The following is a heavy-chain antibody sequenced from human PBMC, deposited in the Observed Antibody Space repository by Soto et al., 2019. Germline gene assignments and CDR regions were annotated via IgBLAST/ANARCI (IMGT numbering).Heavy chain of an antibody. Sequence: ESGGGVVQPGRSLRLSCAASGFTFSSYAMHWVRQAPGKGLEWVAVISYDGSNKYYADSVKGRFTISRDNSKNTLYLQMNSLRAEDTAVYYCARDQGRYRTFDYWGQGTLVTVSS. CDR2: ISYDGSNK. D-gene: IGHD1-26*01. CDR1: GFTFSSYA. CDR3: ARDQGRYRTFDY. J-gene: IGHJ4*02. V-gene: IGHV3-30-3*01.